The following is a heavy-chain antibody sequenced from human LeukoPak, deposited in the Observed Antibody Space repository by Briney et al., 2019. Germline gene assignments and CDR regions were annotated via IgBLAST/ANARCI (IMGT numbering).Heavy chain of an antibody. J-gene: IGHJ3*02. D-gene: IGHD1-26*01. CDR2: ISYDGSNK. CDR1: GFTFSSYA. Sequence: GRSLRLSCAASGFTFSSYAMHWVRQAPGKGLEWVAVISYDGSNKYYADSVKGRFTISRDNSKNTLYLQMSSLRAEDTAVYYCVLWELPPTSDTFDIWGQGTMVTVSS. V-gene: IGHV3-30*14. CDR3: VLWELPPTSDTFDI.